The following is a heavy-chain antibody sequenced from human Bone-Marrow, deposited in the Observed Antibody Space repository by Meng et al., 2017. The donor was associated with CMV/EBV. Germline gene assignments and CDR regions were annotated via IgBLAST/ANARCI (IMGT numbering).Heavy chain of an antibody. J-gene: IGHJ4*02. CDR2: IYYSGNT. V-gene: IGHV4-59*01. Sequence: SETLSLTCTVSGGSISSYYWSWIRQPPGKGLEWIGYIYYSGNTNYNPSLKSRVTISVDTSKNQFSLKLSSVTAADTAVYYCARGTNKYDSSGYFVDYWGQGTLVTVSS. CDR3: ARGTNKYDSSGYFVDY. D-gene: IGHD3-22*01. CDR1: GGSISSYY.